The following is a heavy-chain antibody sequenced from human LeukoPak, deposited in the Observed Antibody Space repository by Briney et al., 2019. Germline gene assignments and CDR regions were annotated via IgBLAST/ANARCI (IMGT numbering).Heavy chain of an antibody. J-gene: IGHJ4*02. CDR1: RGTFSSYA. CDR3: ARDEGYCGGDCYSSGFDY. D-gene: IGHD2-21*02. Sequence: SVKVSCKAPRGTFSSYAISWVRQAPGQGLEWMGRIIPIFGTANYAQKFQGKVTITTDESTSTAYMELSSLRAEDTAVYYCARDEGYCGGDCYSSGFDYWGQGTLVTVSS. V-gene: IGHV1-69*05. CDR2: IIPIFGTA.